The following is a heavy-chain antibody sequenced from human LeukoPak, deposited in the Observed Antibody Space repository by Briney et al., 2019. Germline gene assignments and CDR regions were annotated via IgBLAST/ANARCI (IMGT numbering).Heavy chain of an antibody. CDR2: INGKRGDT. J-gene: IGHJ4*02. Sequence: ASVKVSCKASGFTFTDHYMHWVRQAPGQGLEWMGWINGKRGDTNYAQNFQDRVTMTRDTSTSTVYMELSRLTVNDTAVYYCARDHDWGVDYWGQGTLVTVSS. D-gene: IGHD7-27*01. CDR3: ARDHDWGVDY. CDR1: GFTFTDHY. V-gene: IGHV1-2*02.